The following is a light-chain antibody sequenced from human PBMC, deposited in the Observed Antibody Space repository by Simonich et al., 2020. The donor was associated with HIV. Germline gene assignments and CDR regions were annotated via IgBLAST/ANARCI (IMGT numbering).Light chain of an antibody. CDR3: SSYTSRSAWL. CDR1: SSDVGGYNY. CDR2: DVS. Sequence: QSALTQPASVSGSPGQSITIPCTGTSSDVGGYNYVSWYQQHPGKDPKLMIYDVSKRPSGVSDRFSGSKSGNTASLTISGLQAEDEADYYCSSYTSRSAWLFGGGTKLTVL. J-gene: IGLJ3*02. V-gene: IGLV2-14*01.